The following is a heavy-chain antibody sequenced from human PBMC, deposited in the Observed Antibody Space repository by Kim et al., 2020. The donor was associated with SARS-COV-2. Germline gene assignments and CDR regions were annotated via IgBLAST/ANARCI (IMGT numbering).Heavy chain of an antibody. V-gene: IGHV4-4*02. CDR3: ATDARKYYYYYGMDV. D-gene: IGHD2-2*01. J-gene: IGHJ6*02. CDR1: GGSISSSNW. CDR2: IYHSGST. Sequence: SETLSLTCAVSGGSISSSNWWSWVRQPPGKGLEWIGEIYHSGSTNYNPSLKSRVTISVDKSKNQFSLKLSSVTAADTAVYYCATDARKYYYYYGMDVWGQGTTVTVSS.